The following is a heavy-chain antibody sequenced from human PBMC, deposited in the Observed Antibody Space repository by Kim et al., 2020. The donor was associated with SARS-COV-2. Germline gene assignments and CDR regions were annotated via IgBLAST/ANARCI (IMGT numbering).Heavy chain of an antibody. CDR2: IRSSGSTI. Sequence: GGSLRLSCVASGFTFSSYEMNWVRQAPGKGLEWVSYIRSSGSTIYYADSVKGRFTISRDNAKNSLYLQMNSLRAEDTAVYYCASLRGVIAVADAFDIWGQGTMVTVSS. CDR1: GFTFSSYE. CDR3: ASLRGVIAVADAFDI. J-gene: IGHJ3*02. V-gene: IGHV3-48*03. D-gene: IGHD6-19*01.